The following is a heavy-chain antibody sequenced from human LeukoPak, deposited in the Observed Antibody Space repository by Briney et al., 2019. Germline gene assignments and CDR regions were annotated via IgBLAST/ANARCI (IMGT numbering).Heavy chain of an antibody. CDR3: ARFPSFYDLSGAANAFDI. V-gene: IGHV4-38-2*01. D-gene: IGHD2-15*01. CDR1: GYSISSGYY. CDR2: IYHSGST. Sequence: SETLSLTCAVSGYSISSGYYWGWIRQPPGKGLEWIGSIYHSGSTYYNPSLKSRVTISVDTSKNQFSLKLSSVTAADTAVYYCARFPSFYDLSGAANAFDIWGQGTMVIVSS. J-gene: IGHJ3*02.